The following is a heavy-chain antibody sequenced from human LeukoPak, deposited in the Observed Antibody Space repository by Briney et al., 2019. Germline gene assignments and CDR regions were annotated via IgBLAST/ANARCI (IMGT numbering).Heavy chain of an antibody. CDR1: GGSFSGYY. Sequence: SETLSLTCAVYGGSFSGYYWSWIRQPPGKGLEWIGEINHSGSTNYNPSLKSRVTISVDTSKNQFSLKLSSVTAADTAVYYCAVGWSGYFSFWGQGTLVTVSS. CDR2: INHSGST. CDR3: AVGWSGYFSF. J-gene: IGHJ4*02. V-gene: IGHV4-34*01. D-gene: IGHD3-3*01.